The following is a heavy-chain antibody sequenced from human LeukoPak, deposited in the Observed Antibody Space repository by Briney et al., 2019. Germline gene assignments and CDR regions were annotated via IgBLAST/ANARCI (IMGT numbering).Heavy chain of an antibody. J-gene: IGHJ6*03. D-gene: IGHD5-12*01. V-gene: IGHV1-18*01. Sequence: ASVKVSCKASGYTFTSYGISWVRQAPGQGLEWMGWISAYNGNTNYAQKLQGRVTMTTDTSTSTAYMELRSLRSDDTAVYYCARLFLGVVATSTAADYYYYYMDVWGKGTTVTVSS. CDR3: ARLFLGVVATSTAADYYYYYMDV. CDR2: ISAYNGNT. CDR1: GYTFTSYG.